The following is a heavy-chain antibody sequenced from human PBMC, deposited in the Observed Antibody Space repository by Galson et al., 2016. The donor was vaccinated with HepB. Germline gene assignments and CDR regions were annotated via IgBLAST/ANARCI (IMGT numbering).Heavy chain of an antibody. Sequence: ETLSLTCTVSGGSISTSGHYGGWIRQPPGKGLEWIVSVSYSGTTYYNPSLKSRVTTSVATSNNQFSLKLRSVTAADTALYYCARIFPYTNYVGSFDYWGQGALVTVSS. CDR2: VSYSGTT. D-gene: IGHD4-11*01. CDR1: GGSISTSGHY. V-gene: IGHV4-39*01. J-gene: IGHJ4*02. CDR3: ARIFPYTNYVGSFDY.